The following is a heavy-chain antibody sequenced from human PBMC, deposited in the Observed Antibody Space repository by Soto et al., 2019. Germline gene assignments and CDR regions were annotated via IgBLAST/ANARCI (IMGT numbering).Heavy chain of an antibody. D-gene: IGHD1-20*01. Sequence: DVQLLESGGGLVQPGGSLTLSCEASRFRFSDFAMSWVRQAPGKGLEWVSSIGGLGSDTYYADPVKGRFTISRDNSKSTLYWQMDGLRDEDTAVYYCAKDAVPYNGKWDWFDSWGQVTLVIVS. CDR1: RFRFSDFA. CDR3: AKDAVPYNGKWDWFDS. CDR2: IGGLGSDT. J-gene: IGHJ5*01. V-gene: IGHV3-23*01.